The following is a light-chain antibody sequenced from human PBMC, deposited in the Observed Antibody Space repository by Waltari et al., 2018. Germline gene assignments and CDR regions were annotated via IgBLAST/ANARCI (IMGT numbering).Light chain of an antibody. Sequence: QSVLTQPPSVSGAPGQRVTISCTGSSSNIGAGYDVHWYQQLPGTAPKPLIYGTSNRASGVPDRFSGSKSGTSASLAITGLQAEDEADYYCQSYDSSLSGSGVFGGGTKLTVL. CDR1: SSNIGAGYD. V-gene: IGLV1-40*01. J-gene: IGLJ2*01. CDR3: QSYDSSLSGSGV. CDR2: GTS.